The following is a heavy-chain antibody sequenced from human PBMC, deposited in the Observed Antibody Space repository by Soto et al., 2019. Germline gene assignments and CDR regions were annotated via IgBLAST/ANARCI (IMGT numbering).Heavy chain of an antibody. V-gene: IGHV4-31*03. D-gene: IGHD3-10*01. CDR2: IYYSGST. CDR3: ARGTDYYGSGSYFGDYGMDV. J-gene: IGHJ6*02. Sequence: SETLSLTCTVSGGSISSGGYYWSWIRQHPGKGLEWIGYIYYSGSTYYNPSLKSRVTISVDTSKNQFSLKLSSVTAADTAVYYCARGTDYYGSGSYFGDYGMDVWGQGTTVTVSS. CDR1: GGSISSGGYY.